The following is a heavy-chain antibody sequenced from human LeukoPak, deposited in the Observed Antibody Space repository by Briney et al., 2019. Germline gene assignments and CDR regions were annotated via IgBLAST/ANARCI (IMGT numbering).Heavy chain of an antibody. CDR1: GYMFTSHG. V-gene: IGHV1-18*01. D-gene: IGHD2-15*01. CDR3: ARGLSFQPYYFDY. J-gene: IGHJ4*02. Sequence: GASVKVSCKASGYMFTSHGITWVRQAPGQGLEWVGWVSPYNGNTDYAQRLQGRVTMTTDTSTSTAYMELRSLRSDDTAVYYCARGLSFQPYYFDYWGQGTLVTVSS. CDR2: VSPYNGNT.